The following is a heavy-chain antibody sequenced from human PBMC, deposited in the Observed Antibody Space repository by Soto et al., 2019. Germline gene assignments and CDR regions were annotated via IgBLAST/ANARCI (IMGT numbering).Heavy chain of an antibody. Sequence: GGSLRLSCAASGFTVSSSYMNWVRQAPGKGLEWVSIIHSGGGTHYADSVKGRFTISRDNSKNTLYLQMNSLRAEDTAVYYCARSSGGSYHSHAFDIWGQGTMVTVSS. V-gene: IGHV3-53*01. CDR3: ARSSGGSYHSHAFDI. D-gene: IGHD3-16*02. J-gene: IGHJ3*02. CDR1: GFTVSSSY. CDR2: IHSGGGT.